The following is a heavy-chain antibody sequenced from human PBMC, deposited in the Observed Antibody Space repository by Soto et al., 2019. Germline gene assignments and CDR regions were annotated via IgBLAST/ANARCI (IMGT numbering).Heavy chain of an antibody. D-gene: IGHD5-18*01. V-gene: IGHV3-30*18. J-gene: IGHJ6*02. CDR3: AKSFTAMPPYGYGIDV. CDR1: GFTFSSYS. Sequence: PGGSLRISCAASGFTFSSYSMYWVRQAPGKGLEWVAVTSYDVSNKYYADSVKGRFTISRDNSKNTLYLQMNSLRAEDTAVYYCAKSFTAMPPYGYGIDVWGQGTTVTVS. CDR2: TSYDVSNK.